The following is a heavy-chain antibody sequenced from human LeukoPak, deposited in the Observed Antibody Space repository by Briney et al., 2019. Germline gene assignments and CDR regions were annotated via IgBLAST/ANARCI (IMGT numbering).Heavy chain of an antibody. CDR2: ISGHKGNI. CDR3: ARDDLSGEWLLTGGSRYYGMDV. J-gene: IGHJ6*01. CDR1: GYTFSYYG. Sequence: ASVKVSCKASGYTFSYYGVSWVRQTPGQGLEWMGWISGHKGNINYAQKFQGRVTMTRDTSTSTAYMELRSLRSDDTAEYYCARDDLSGEWLLTGGSRYYGMDVWGQGTTVTVSS. V-gene: IGHV1-18*01. D-gene: IGHD3-3*01.